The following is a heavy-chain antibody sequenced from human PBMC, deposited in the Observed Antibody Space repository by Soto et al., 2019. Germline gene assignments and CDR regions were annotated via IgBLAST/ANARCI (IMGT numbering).Heavy chain of an antibody. J-gene: IGHJ6*02. CDR3: ARYNWNDAYYYYGMDV. CDR1: GGSISSYY. D-gene: IGHD1-20*01. Sequence: QVQLQESGPGLVKPSETLSLTCNVSGGSISSYYWSWIRQPPGKGLEWIGYIYYSGSTNYNPSLKSRVTISVDTSKNQFSLKLSSVTAADTAVYYCARYNWNDAYYYYGMDVWGQGTTVTVSS. CDR2: IYYSGST. V-gene: IGHV4-59*01.